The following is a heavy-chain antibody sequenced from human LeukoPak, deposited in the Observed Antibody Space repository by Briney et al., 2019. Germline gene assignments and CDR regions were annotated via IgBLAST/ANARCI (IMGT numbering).Heavy chain of an antibody. V-gene: IGHV3-21*01. CDR2: ISSSSSYI. CDR3: ASSYYDFWTRDY. J-gene: IGHJ4*02. Sequence: GGSLRLSCAASGFTFSSYSMNWVRQAPGKGLEWVSSISSSSSYIYYADSVKGRFTISRDNAKNSLYLQMNSLRAEDTAVYYCASSYYDFWTRDYWGQGTLVTVSS. D-gene: IGHD3-3*01. CDR1: GFTFSSYS.